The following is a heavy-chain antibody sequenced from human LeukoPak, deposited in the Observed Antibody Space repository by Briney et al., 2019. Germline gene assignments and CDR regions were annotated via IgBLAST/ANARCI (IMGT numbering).Heavy chain of an antibody. D-gene: IGHD2-8*01. CDR1: EFTVSGHY. Sequence: GGSLRLSCAASEFTVSGHYMTWVRQAPGKGLAWVANIKQDGNEKYYVDSVKGRFTISRDNAKNSLYLQMNSLRAEDTAVYYCARVNPLMAPGALDVWGQGTMVAVSS. J-gene: IGHJ3*01. V-gene: IGHV3-7*01. CDR3: ARVNPLMAPGALDV. CDR2: IKQDGNEK.